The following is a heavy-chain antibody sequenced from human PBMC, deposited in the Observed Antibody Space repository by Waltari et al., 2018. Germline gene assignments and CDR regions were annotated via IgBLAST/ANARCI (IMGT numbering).Heavy chain of an antibody. CDR3: ARGKWYSSSWYFDWFDP. V-gene: IGHV1-69*01. Sequence: QVQLVQSGAEVKKPGSSVKVSCKASGGTFSSYAISWVRQAPGQGLEWMGGISPIFGTANYAQKFQGRVTITADESTSTAYMELSSLRSEDTAVYYCARGKWYSSSWYFDWFDPWGQGTLVTVSS. D-gene: IGHD6-13*01. J-gene: IGHJ5*02. CDR1: GGTFSSYA. CDR2: ISPIFGTA.